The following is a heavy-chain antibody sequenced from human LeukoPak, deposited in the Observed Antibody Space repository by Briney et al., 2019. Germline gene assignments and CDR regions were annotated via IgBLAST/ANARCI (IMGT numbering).Heavy chain of an antibody. CDR3: ARVTPLHYYDSSGPLDY. Sequence: PSETLSLTCAVSGVSISSSNWWSWVRQPPGKGLEWIGEIYHSGSTNYNPSLKSRVTISVDKSKNQFSLKLSSVTAADTAVYYCARVTPLHYYDSSGPLDYWGQGTLVTVSS. V-gene: IGHV4-4*02. CDR2: IYHSGST. J-gene: IGHJ4*02. CDR1: GVSISSSNW. D-gene: IGHD3-22*01.